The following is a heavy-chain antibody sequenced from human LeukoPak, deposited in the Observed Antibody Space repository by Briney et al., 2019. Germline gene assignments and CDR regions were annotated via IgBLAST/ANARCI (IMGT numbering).Heavy chain of an antibody. Sequence: SETLSLTCTASGGSISSYYWSWIRQPPGKGLEWIGYIYYSGSTNYNPSLRSRVTISVDTSKNQFSLNLSSVTAADTAVYYCARYSETVAGRSRWFDPWGQGTLVTVSS. CDR1: GGSISSYY. V-gene: IGHV4-59*01. J-gene: IGHJ5*02. CDR3: ARYSETVAGRSRWFDP. CDR2: IYYSGST. D-gene: IGHD6-19*01.